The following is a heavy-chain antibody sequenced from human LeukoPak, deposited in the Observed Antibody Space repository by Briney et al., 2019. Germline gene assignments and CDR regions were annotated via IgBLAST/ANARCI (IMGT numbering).Heavy chain of an antibody. J-gene: IGHJ4*02. CDR3: AYGLAAAGLY. V-gene: IGHV4-39*01. Sequence: KPSETLSLTCTVSGGSISSSSYYWGWIRQPPGKGLEWIGSIYYSGSTYYNPSLKSRVTISVDTSKNQFSLKLSSVTAADTAVYYWAYGLAAAGLYWGQGTLVTVSS. CDR1: GGSISSSSYY. CDR2: IYYSGST. D-gene: IGHD6-13*01.